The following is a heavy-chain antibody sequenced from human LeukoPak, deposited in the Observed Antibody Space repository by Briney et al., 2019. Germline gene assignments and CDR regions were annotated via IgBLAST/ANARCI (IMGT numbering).Heavy chain of an antibody. CDR3: AKDVLLDYDILTGYYTGPSLDY. V-gene: IGHV3-30*02. Sequence: GGSLRLSCAASGFTFSSYGMHWVRQAPGKGLEWVAFIRYDGSNKYYADSVKGRFTISRDNSKNTLYLQMNSLRAEDTALYYCAKDVLLDYDILTGYYTGPSLDYWGQGTLVTVSS. CDR1: GFTFSSYG. CDR2: IRYDGSNK. D-gene: IGHD3-9*01. J-gene: IGHJ4*02.